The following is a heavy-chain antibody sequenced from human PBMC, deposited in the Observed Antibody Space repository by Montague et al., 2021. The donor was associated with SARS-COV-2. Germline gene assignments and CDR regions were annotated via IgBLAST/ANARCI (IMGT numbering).Heavy chain of an antibody. CDR1: GFSLSTSGMC. CDR3: AREIAAAPDY. Sequence: PALVKPTQTLTLTCTFSGFSLSTSGMCVSWIRQPPGKALEWLGRIDWDDDKYYSTSLKTRLTISKDTSRNQVVLTMTNMDPVDTATYYCAREIAAAPDYWGQGTLVTGSS. CDR2: IDWDDDK. V-gene: IGHV2-70*11. D-gene: IGHD6-13*01. J-gene: IGHJ4*01.